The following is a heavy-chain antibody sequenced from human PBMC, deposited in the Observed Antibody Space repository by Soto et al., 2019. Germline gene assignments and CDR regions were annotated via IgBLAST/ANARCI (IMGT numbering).Heavy chain of an antibody. CDR3: ARLGSL. D-gene: IGHD3-16*01. Sequence: SETLSLTCTVAGVSISSYYWSWIRQPPGKGLEWIGYIYYSGSTNYNPSLKSRVTISVDTSKNQFSLKLSSVTAADTAVYYCARLGSLWGQGTLVTVSS. V-gene: IGHV4-59*08. J-gene: IGHJ4*02. CDR1: GVSISSYY. CDR2: IYYSGST.